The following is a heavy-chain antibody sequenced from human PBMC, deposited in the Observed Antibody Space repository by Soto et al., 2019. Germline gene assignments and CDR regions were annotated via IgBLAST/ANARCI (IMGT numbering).Heavy chain of an antibody. CDR2: IYYSANT. Sequence: ETLSLTCTVSDGSIGSDYWSWIRQPPGMVLEWLGNIYYSANTNYNPSLKSRVTMSIDTSKNQFSLKLSSVTAADTAVYYCASTYYYDSSGYYLGYFQHWGQGTLVTVSS. CDR3: ASTYYYDSSGYYLGYFQH. D-gene: IGHD3-22*01. CDR1: DGSIGSDY. J-gene: IGHJ1*01. V-gene: IGHV4-59*01.